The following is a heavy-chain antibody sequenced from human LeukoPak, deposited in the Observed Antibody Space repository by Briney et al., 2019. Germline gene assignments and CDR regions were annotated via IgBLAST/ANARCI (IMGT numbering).Heavy chain of an antibody. CDR3: ARDRPGTMTVVGPLDY. D-gene: IGHD3-22*01. J-gene: IGHJ4*02. V-gene: IGHV1-46*01. CDR2: INPSGGST. Sequence: ASVKVSCKASGGTFGAYTISWVRQAPGQGLEWMGIINPSGGSTSYAQKFQGRVTMTRDTSTSTVYMELSSLRSEDTAVYYCARDRPGTMTVVGPLDYWGQGTLVTVSS. CDR1: GGTFGAYT.